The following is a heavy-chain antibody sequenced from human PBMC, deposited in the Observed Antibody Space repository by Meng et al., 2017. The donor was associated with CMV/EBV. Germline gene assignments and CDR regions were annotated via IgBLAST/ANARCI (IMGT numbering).Heavy chain of an antibody. CDR2: ISYDGSNK. D-gene: IGHD3-3*01. J-gene: IGHJ6*02. CDR1: GFTFSSYA. CDR3: ARPLHYDFWSGYYPSGTYYYYGMDV. V-gene: IGHV3-30*04. Sequence: GGSLRLSCAASGFTFSSYAMHWVRQAPGKGLEWVAVISYDGSNKYYADSVKGRFTISRDNAKNSLYLQMNSLRAEDTAVYYCARPLHYDFWSGYYPSGTYYYYGMDVWGQGTTVTVSS.